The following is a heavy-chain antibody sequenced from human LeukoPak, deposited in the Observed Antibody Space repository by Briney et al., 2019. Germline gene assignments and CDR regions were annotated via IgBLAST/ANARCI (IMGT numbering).Heavy chain of an antibody. Sequence: ASVEVSCKVSGYTLTELSMHWVRQAPGQGLEWMGIINPSGGSTSYAQKFQGRVTMTRDTSTSTVYMELSSLRSEDTAVYYCARDPTGEWLMRYYFDYWGQGTLVTVSS. V-gene: IGHV1-46*01. CDR1: GYTLTELS. J-gene: IGHJ4*02. CDR2: INPSGGST. D-gene: IGHD3-3*01. CDR3: ARDPTGEWLMRYYFDY.